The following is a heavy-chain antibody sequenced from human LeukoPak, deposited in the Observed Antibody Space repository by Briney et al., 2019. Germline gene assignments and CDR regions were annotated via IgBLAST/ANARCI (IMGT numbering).Heavy chain of an antibody. CDR2: IYYSGNT. V-gene: IGHV4-39*07. Sequence: SETLSLTCTVSGGSISSSSYSWGWIRQPPGKGLEWIASIYYSGNTYYNASLKSRVTISVDRSKNQFSLKLSSVTAADTAVYYCARGGSMPYAFDIWGQGTMVTVSS. CDR1: GGSISSSSYS. J-gene: IGHJ3*02. D-gene: IGHD2/OR15-2a*01. CDR3: ARGGSMPYAFDI.